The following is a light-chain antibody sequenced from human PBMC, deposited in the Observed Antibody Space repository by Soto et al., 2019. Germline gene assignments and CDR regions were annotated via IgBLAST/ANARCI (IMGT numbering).Light chain of an antibody. CDR2: EVS. CDR1: SSDVGSYNL. CDR3: CSYAGSSTYV. V-gene: IGLV2-23*02. J-gene: IGLJ1*01. Sequence: QSALTQPASVSGSPGQSITISCTGTSSDVGSYNLVSWYQQHPGKAPKLMIYEVSKRPSGVSNRFSASNSGNTAALTISRLQAEDEADYYCCSYAGSSTYVFGTGTKLTVL.